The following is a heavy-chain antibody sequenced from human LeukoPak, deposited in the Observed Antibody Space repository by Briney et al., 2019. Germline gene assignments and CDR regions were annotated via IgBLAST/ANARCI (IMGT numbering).Heavy chain of an antibody. V-gene: IGHV1-46*01. J-gene: IGHJ6*04. CDR2: INPSGGST. D-gene: IGHD3-9*01. Sequence: ASVKVSCKASGYTFTSYYMHWVRQAPGQGLEWMGIINPSGGSTSYAQKFRGRVTMTRDTSTSTVYMELSSLRSEDTAVYYCARELRYFDWLAYYYYYGMDVWGKGTTVTVSS. CDR1: GYTFTSYY. CDR3: ARELRYFDWLAYYYYYGMDV.